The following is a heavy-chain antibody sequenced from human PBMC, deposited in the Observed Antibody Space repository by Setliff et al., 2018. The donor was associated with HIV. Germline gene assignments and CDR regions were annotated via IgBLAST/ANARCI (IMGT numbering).Heavy chain of an antibody. V-gene: IGHV4-39*01. D-gene: IGHD3-10*01. CDR2: IHHSGTA. CDR3: ARLSGGMVPNY. CDR1: GGSITRTPYY. J-gene: IGHJ4*02. Sequence: NPSETLSLTCTVSGGSITRTPYYWGWIRQPPGKGLEWIGSIHHSGTAYDNPSLKSRVTISVDPSKNQILLRLSSVTAADTAVYYCARLSGGMVPNYWGQGTLGTVS.